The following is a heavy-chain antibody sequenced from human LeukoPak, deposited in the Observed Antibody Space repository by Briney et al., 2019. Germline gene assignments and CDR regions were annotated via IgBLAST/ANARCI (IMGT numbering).Heavy chain of an antibody. D-gene: IGHD3-3*01. Sequence: PSQTLSLTCTVSGGSTSSGDYYWSWIRQPPGKGLEWIGEINHSGSTNYNPSLKSRVTISVDTSKNQFSLKLSSVTAADTAVYYCARDPPYDFWSGHISQYYGMDVWGQGTTVTVSS. CDR3: ARDPPYDFWSGHISQYYGMDV. CDR1: GGSTSSGDYY. V-gene: IGHV4-30-4*01. CDR2: INHSGST. J-gene: IGHJ6*02.